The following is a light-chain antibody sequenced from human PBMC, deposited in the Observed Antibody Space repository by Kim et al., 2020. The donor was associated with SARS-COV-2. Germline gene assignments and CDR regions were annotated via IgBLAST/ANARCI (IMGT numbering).Light chain of an antibody. J-gene: IGLJ2*01. CDR3: QVWDSSTDHVI. CDR1: DIGRKS. CDR2: FDK. V-gene: IGLV3-21*01. Sequence: AQGETATSSCGGNDIGRKSVHWYQQRPGQAPALVIYFDKDRPSGIPERFSGSNSENSATLTISRVEVGDEDDYYCQVWDSSTDHVIFGGGTQLTVL.